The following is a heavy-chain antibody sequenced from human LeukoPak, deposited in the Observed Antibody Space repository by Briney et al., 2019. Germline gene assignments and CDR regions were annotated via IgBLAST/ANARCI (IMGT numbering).Heavy chain of an antibody. Sequence: PGGSLRLSCAASGFTFSDYYMSWIRQAPGKGLEWVSYISSSSSYTNYADSVKGRFTISRDNAKNSLYLQMNSLRAEDTAVYYCASQGGDSAPFDYWGQGTLVTVSS. CDR1: GFTFSDYY. J-gene: IGHJ4*02. V-gene: IGHV3-11*06. CDR2: ISSSSSYT. D-gene: IGHD4-17*01. CDR3: ASQGGDSAPFDY.